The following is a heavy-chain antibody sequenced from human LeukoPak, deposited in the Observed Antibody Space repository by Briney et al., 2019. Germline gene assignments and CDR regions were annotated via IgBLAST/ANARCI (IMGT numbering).Heavy chain of an antibody. CDR2: IKQDGSEK. V-gene: IGHV3-7*01. D-gene: IGHD2-2*01. J-gene: IGHJ4*02. CDR3: ARDVVPAAMLYFDY. Sequence: PGGSLRLSCAASGFTFSSYGMSWVRQAPGKGLEWVANIKQDGSEKYYVDSVKGRFTISRDNAKNSLYLQMNSLRAEDTAVYYCARDVVPAAMLYFDYWGQGTLVTVSS. CDR1: GFTFSSYG.